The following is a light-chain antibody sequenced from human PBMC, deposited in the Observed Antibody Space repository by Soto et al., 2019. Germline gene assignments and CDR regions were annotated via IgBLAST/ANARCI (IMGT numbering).Light chain of an antibody. Sequence: DIQMTQSPSSLSASVGDRVTITCRASQSISSYLNWYQQKPGKAPKLLIYAASSLQSGVPSRFSGSGSGTDFTLTISGLQPDDFATYYCQQYQSYSRTFGQGTKVAIK. CDR1: QSISSY. V-gene: IGKV1-39*01. CDR2: AAS. J-gene: IGKJ1*01. CDR3: QQYQSYSRT.